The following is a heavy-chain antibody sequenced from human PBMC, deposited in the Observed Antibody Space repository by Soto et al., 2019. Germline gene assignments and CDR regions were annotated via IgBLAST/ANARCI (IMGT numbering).Heavy chain of an antibody. CDR1: GLTFSSYA. D-gene: IGHD2-15*01. CDR2: ISGSGGNT. CDR3: AKDVYCSGDSCYSLYFQH. J-gene: IGHJ1*01. Sequence: PGGSQRLSCAASGLTFSSYAMSWVRQAPGKGLEWVSAISGSGGNTYYADSVKGRFTISRDNSKNTLYLQMNSLRAEDTAVYYCAKDVYCSGDSCYSLYFQHWGQGTLVTVSS. V-gene: IGHV3-23*01.